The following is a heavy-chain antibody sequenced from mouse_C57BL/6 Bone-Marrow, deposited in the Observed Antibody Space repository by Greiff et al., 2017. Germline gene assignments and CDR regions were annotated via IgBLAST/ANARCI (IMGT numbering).Heavy chain of an antibody. CDR1: GYTFTSYW. V-gene: IGHV1-64*01. Sequence: VQLQQPGAELVKPGASVKLSCKASGYTFTSYWMHWVKQRPGQGLEWIGMIHPNSGSTNYNEKFKSKATLTVDKSSSTAYMQLSSLTSEDSAVYCCARGGWLPFAYWGQGTLVTVSA. CDR3: ARGGWLPFAY. CDR2: IHPNSGST. J-gene: IGHJ3*01. D-gene: IGHD2-3*01.